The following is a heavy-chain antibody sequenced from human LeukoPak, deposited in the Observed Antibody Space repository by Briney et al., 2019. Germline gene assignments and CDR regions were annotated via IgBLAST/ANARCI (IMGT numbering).Heavy chain of an antibody. J-gene: IGHJ4*02. Sequence: PGGSLRLSCAASGFTFSDYYMSWIRQAPGKGLEWVSYISSSSSYTNYADSVKGRFTISRDNAKNSLYLQMNSLRAEDTAVYYCVRITMVRGVRDYFDYWGQGTLVTVSS. CDR1: GFTFSDYY. CDR2: ISSSSSYT. D-gene: IGHD3-10*01. CDR3: VRITMVRGVRDYFDY. V-gene: IGHV3-11*03.